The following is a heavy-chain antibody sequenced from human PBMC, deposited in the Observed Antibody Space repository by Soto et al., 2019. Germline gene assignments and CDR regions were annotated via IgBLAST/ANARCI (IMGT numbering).Heavy chain of an antibody. Sequence: GGSLRLSCAASGFTFSSYGMHWVRQAPGKGLEWVAVISYDGSNKYYADSVKGRFTISRDSSKNTLYLQMNSLRAEDTAVYYGAAGSMPTFDPWGQGTLVTVSS. V-gene: IGHV3-30*03. CDR2: ISYDGSNK. CDR3: AAGSMPTFDP. CDR1: GFTFSSYG. J-gene: IGHJ5*02. D-gene: IGHD2-2*01.